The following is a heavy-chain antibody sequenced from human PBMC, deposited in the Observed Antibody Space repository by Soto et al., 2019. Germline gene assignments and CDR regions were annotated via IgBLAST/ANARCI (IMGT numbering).Heavy chain of an antibody. J-gene: IGHJ4*02. CDR1: GGSISSYY. CDR2: IYYSGST. CDR3: ARGRGDTAMAWYY. Sequence: QVQLQESGPGLVKPSETLSLTCTVSGGSISSYYWSWIRQPPGKGLEWIGYIYYSGSTKYNPSLKSRVTISVDTPKNQFPLKLNSVTAADTAVYYCARGRGDTAMAWYYWGQGTLATVAA. V-gene: IGHV4-59*01. D-gene: IGHD5-18*01.